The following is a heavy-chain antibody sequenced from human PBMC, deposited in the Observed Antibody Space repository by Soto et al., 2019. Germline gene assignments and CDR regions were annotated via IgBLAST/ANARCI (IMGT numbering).Heavy chain of an antibody. Sequence: GGSLRLSCAASGFAFNSYTMSWVRQAPGKGLEWVSYISSSSSTIYYADSVKGRFTISRDNAKNSLYLQMNSLRAEDTAVYYCARHPERIAQIGWFDPWGQGTLVTVSS. CDR1: GFAFNSYT. CDR3: ARHPERIAQIGWFDP. D-gene: IGHD6-13*01. CDR2: ISSSSSTI. V-gene: IGHV3-48*01. J-gene: IGHJ5*02.